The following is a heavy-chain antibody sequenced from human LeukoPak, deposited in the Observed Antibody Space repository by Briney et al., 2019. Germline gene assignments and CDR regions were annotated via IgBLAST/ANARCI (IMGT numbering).Heavy chain of an antibody. Sequence: GRSLRLSCAASGFTFSNSAMSWVRQAPGKGLEWVSGTSGSDGRGISTYYADAVKGRFAISRDNSKNTLYLQINSLRAEDTAVYYCAKAGIRITMVRGAYFDYWGQGTLVTVSS. CDR2: TSGSDGRGIST. J-gene: IGHJ4*02. D-gene: IGHD3-10*01. CDR1: GFTFSNSA. V-gene: IGHV3-23*01. CDR3: AKAGIRITMVRGAYFDY.